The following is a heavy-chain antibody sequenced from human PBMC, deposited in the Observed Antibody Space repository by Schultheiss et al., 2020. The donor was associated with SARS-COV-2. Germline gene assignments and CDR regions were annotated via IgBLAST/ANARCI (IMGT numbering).Heavy chain of an antibody. J-gene: IGHJ6*02. CDR3: ARDPYYDFWSGYFHYYYYGMDV. D-gene: IGHD3-3*01. Sequence: ASVKVSCKASGYTFTSYGISWVRQAPGQGLEWMGWISAYNGNTNYAQKLQGRVTVTTDTSTSTAYMELRRLRSDDTAIYYCARDPYYDFWSGYFHYYYYGMDVWGQGTTVTVSS. CDR1: GYTFTSYG. CDR2: ISAYNGNT. V-gene: IGHV1-18*01.